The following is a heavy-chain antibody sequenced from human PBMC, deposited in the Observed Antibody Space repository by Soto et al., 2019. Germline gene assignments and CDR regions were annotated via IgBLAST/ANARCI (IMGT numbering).Heavy chain of an antibody. CDR3: ARGGYYYESSGYTQGSWFDP. D-gene: IGHD3-22*01. CDR1: GYNFITYW. CDR2: IYPGDSDT. Sequence: PGESLKISCSGSGYNFITYWIGWVRQMPGKGLEWMGIIYPGDSDTRYSPSFYGQVTISADKSISTAYLQWSSLRASDTAMYYCARGGYYYESSGYTQGSWFDPWGQGTLVTVSS. J-gene: IGHJ5*02. V-gene: IGHV5-51*01.